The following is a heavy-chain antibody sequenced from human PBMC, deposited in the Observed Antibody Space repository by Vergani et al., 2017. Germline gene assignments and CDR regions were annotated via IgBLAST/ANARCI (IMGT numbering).Heavy chain of an antibody. CDR1: GGSISSSDYY. CDR2: IYYSENT. Sequence: QLQLQESGPGLVKPSETLSLTCTVSGGSISSSDYYWGWIRQPPGKGLEWIGSIYYSENTYYNPSLKSRVTISVDTSKNQFSLKLSSVTAADTAVYYCARHKYYDGSGSYYNPSKIDYWGQGTLVTVSS. V-gene: IGHV4-39*01. J-gene: IGHJ4*02. CDR3: ARHKYYDGSGSYYNPSKIDY. D-gene: IGHD3-10*01.